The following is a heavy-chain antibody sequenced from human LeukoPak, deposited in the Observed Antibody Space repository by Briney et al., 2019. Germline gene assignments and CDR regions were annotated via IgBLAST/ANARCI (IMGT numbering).Heavy chain of an antibody. CDR1: GFTFSNYW. CDR2: IKQDGSER. D-gene: IGHD1-7*01. CDR3: ASRAGKPGNTPWCFDY. J-gene: IGHJ4*02. Sequence: HPGGSLRLPCAASGFTFSNYWMTWVRQAPGKGPEWVANIKQDGSERNYVDSVKGRFTIARDNTKNSLYLQMTSLRGEDTAVYYCASRAGKPGNTPWCFDYWGQGALVTVSS. V-gene: IGHV3-7*01.